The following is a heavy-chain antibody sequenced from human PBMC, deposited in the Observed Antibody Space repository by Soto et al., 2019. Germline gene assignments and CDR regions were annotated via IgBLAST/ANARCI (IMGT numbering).Heavy chain of an antibody. V-gene: IGHV3-23*01. J-gene: IGHJ6*03. Sequence: VGSLRLSSAVSGFTFSSYAMSWVRQAPGKGLEWVSAISGSGGSTYYADSVKGRFTISRDNSKNTLYLQMNSLRAEDTAVYYCAKALSDCTNGVRHSYGWNYLDVWGKGTTVTVSS. CDR1: GFTFSSYA. D-gene: IGHD2-8*01. CDR2: ISGSGGST. CDR3: AKALSDCTNGVRHSYGWNYLDV.